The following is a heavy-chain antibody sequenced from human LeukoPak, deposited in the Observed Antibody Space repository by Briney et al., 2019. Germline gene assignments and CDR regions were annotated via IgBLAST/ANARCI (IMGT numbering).Heavy chain of an antibody. V-gene: IGHV5-51*01. D-gene: IGHD4-11*01. CDR3: ARIPTVTTYPTYSPYYFDY. Sequence: GESLKISCKGSGYSFANNWIAWVRQMPGKGLEWMGIIHPGDSDTRYRPSFQGQVTISADKSISTAYLQWSSLKASDTAMYYCARIPTVTTYPTYSPYYFDYWGQGTLVTVSS. CDR1: GYSFANNW. CDR2: IHPGDSDT. J-gene: IGHJ4*02.